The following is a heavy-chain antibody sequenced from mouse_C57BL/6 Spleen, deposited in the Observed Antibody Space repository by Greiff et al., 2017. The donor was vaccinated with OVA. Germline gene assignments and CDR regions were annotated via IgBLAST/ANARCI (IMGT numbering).Heavy chain of an antibody. CDR1: GYAFTNYL. Sequence: QVQLQQSGAELVRPGTSVKVSCKASGYAFTNYLIEWVKQRPGQGLEWIGVINPGSGGTNYNEKFKGKATLTADKSSSTAYMQLSSLTSEDSAVYFYARSSTTVVARGWYFDVWGTGTTVTVSS. D-gene: IGHD1-1*01. CDR2: INPGSGGT. V-gene: IGHV1-54*01. CDR3: ARSSTTVVARGWYFDV. J-gene: IGHJ1*03.